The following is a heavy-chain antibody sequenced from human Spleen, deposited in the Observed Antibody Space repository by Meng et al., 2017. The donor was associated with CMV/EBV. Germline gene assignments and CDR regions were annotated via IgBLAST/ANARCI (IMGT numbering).Heavy chain of an antibody. J-gene: IGHJ1*01. V-gene: IGHV3-74*03. Sequence: EXQLLEXXXGSVQPGXSLRLSXAASGVTLSSYWMHWVRQAPGKGPVWVSRINSDGSATAYADSVKGRFTISRDNAKNIVYLQMNSLRDEDTGVYYCAREDSSPTSLAEYFQHWGQGTLVTVAS. CDR2: INSDGSAT. CDR1: GVTLSSYW. D-gene: IGHD3-22*01. CDR3: AREDSSPTSLAEYFQH.